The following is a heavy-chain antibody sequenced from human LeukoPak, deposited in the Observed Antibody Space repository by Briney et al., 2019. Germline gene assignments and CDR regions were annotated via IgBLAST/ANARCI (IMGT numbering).Heavy chain of an antibody. CDR3: ALSRGSRAEYFQH. Sequence: ASVKVSCKASGYTFTSYYMHWVRQAPGQGLEWMGIINPSGGSTSYAQKFQGRVTMTRDTSTSTVYMELSSLRSEDTAVYYCALSRGSRAEYFQHWGQGTLVTVSS. CDR1: GYTFTSYY. D-gene: IGHD3-10*01. J-gene: IGHJ1*01. CDR2: INPSGGST. V-gene: IGHV1-46*01.